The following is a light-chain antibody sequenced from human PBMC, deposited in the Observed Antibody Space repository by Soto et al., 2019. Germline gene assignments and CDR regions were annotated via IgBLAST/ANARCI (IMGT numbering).Light chain of an antibody. J-gene: IGLJ1*01. CDR3: SSYTSSSIDYV. V-gene: IGLV2-14*01. Sequence: QSALTQPDSVSGSPGQSITISCTGTSSDVGGYNYVSWYQQHPGKAPKIMIYEVSNRPSGVSNLFSGSKSGNTASLTISGLQAEDEADYYCSSYTSSSIDYVFGTGTKLTVL. CDR1: SSDVGGYNY. CDR2: EVS.